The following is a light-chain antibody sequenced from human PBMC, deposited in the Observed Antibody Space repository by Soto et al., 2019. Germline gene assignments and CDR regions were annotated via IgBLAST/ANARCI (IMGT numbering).Light chain of an antibody. V-gene: IGLV2-14*01. CDR1: SSDVGGSIF. CDR2: EVS. J-gene: IGLJ1*01. CDR3: SSYTSSSTRHV. Sequence: QSVLTQPASVSGPPGQSITISCTGTSSDVGGSIFVSWYQQYPGKAPKLMIFEVSHRPSGVSNRFSGSRSGNTASLTISGLQAEDEADYYCSSYTSSSTRHVFGTGTKVTVL.